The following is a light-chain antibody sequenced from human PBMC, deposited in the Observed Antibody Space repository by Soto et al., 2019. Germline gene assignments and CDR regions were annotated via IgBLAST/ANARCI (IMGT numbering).Light chain of an antibody. CDR2: GAS. CDR1: QGISNY. V-gene: IGKV1-27*01. J-gene: IGKJ3*01. CDR3: QKYDWAPFT. Sequence: DVQMTQSTSSLSPYLGDRVTITCRASQGISNYLAWYQQKPGRLPKXLLFGASTLQSGVPARFSDNDSGTHGTINIDGLMPEDGETDDGQKYDWAPFTFGPGTKV.